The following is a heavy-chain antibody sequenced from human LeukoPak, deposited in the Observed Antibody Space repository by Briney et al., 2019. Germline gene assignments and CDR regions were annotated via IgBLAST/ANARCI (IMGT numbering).Heavy chain of an antibody. V-gene: IGHV3-48*01. CDR3: ARDPYYYDSSGSFRDYYYYMDV. CDR1: GFTFSSYS. Sequence: GGSLRLSCAASGFTFSSYSMNWVRQAPGKGLEWVSYISSSSSTIYYADSVKGRFTISRDNAKNSLYLQMNSLRAEDTAVYYCARDPYYYDSSGSFRDYYYYMDVWGQGTTVTISS. J-gene: IGHJ6*03. D-gene: IGHD3-22*01. CDR2: ISSSSSTI.